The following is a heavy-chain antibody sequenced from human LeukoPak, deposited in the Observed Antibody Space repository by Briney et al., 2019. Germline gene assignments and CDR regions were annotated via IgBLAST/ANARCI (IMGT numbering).Heavy chain of an antibody. J-gene: IGHJ5*02. Sequence: GGSLRLSCAASGLTFSSYGMSWGRQAPGKGLEWVSGISGSGGSTYYADSVKGRFTISRDNSKNTLYLQMNSLRVEDTAVYYCAKGYGTTGTASSNWFDPWGQGTLVTVSS. CDR3: AKGYGTTGTASSNWFDP. CDR2: ISGSGGST. CDR1: GLTFSSYG. D-gene: IGHD1-1*01. V-gene: IGHV3-23*01.